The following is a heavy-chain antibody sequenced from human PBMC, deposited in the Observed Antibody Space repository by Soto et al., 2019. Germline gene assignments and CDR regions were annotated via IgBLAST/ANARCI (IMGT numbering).Heavy chain of an antibody. J-gene: IGHJ4*02. CDR3: FSVPRQGGISYALGS. CDR2: VFYEVAS. V-gene: IGHV4-39*01. D-gene: IGHD2-15*01. CDR1: GVSVTSGSYS. Sequence: QLLLHESAPGLVKPSATLSLTCTVAGVSVTSGSYSWGWIRQSPGQALEWLGGVFYEVASYSNPSLKRRLTTSVDASKSQSSLKLTSVTAADTAIYCCFSVPRQGGISYALGSWGQGTLVTVSA.